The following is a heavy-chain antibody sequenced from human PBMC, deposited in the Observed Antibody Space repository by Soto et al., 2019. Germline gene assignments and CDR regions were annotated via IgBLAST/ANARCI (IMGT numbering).Heavy chain of an antibody. CDR2: IYHGGTT. V-gene: IGHV4-31*11. CDR1: GGSIDRAGSY. CDR3: ARYCSGGTCYDRIDY. D-gene: IGHD2-15*01. J-gene: IGHJ4*02. Sequence: QVQLQESGPGMVRPSQTLSITCAVSGGSIDRAGSYWSWLRQIPGRGLEWIGHIYHGGTTDYNPSLKSRITMSVDTSKNQFSLALNSVTGADTAVYYCARYCSGGTCYDRIDYGGQGTLVTVSS.